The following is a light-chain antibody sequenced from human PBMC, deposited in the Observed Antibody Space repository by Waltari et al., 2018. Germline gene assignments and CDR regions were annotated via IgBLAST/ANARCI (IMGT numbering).Light chain of an antibody. CDR2: KAS. CDR1: QSLNNW. Sequence: DIQLTQSPSTLSASVGDRVTITCRASQSLNNWLAWYQQRPGKPPKSLIFKASNLASGVPSRFSGSGSGTEFTLTISSLQPDEFATYYCQQYNSGTLTFGGGTKVEIK. V-gene: IGKV1-5*03. J-gene: IGKJ4*01. CDR3: QQYNSGTLT.